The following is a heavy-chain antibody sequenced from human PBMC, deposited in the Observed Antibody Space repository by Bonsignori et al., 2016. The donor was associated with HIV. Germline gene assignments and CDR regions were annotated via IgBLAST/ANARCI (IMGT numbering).Heavy chain of an antibody. Sequence: RQAPGKGLEWIGYIYYSGSTNYNPSLKSRVTISVDTSKNQFSLKLSSVTAADTAVYYCARRATYYYDSTGFRNAFDIWGQGTMVTVSS. CDR3: ARRATYYYDSTGFRNAFDI. J-gene: IGHJ3*02. V-gene: IGHV4-59*01. D-gene: IGHD3-22*01. CDR2: IYYSGST.